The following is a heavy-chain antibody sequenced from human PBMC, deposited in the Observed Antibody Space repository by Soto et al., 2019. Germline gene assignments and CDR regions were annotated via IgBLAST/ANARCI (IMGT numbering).Heavy chain of an antibody. V-gene: IGHV4-59*08. CDR1: GGSIRSYF. J-gene: IGHJ6*02. D-gene: IGHD6-25*01. Sequence: SETLSLTCTVSGGSIRSYFWSWIRQPPGRGLEWIGHIHYSGSTNYNPSLKSRVTISVDTSKNQVSLKLSSVTAADTAMYFCARQVSSAWPPYYYDMDVWGQGTTVT. CDR2: IHYSGST. CDR3: ARQVSSAWPPYYYDMDV.